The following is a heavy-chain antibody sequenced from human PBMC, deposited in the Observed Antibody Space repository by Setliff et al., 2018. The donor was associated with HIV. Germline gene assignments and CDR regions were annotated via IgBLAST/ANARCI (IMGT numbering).Heavy chain of an antibody. V-gene: IGHV5-51*01. CDR2: IYPADSDD. CDR3: ARERGDCSSNTCYGTDY. J-gene: IGHJ4*02. CDR1: GYSFTRYW. Sequence: PGESLKISCQGSGYSFTRYWIGWVRQTPGRGLEWMGIIYPADSDDRYSPSFQGQVTISVDKSISTAYLQWSSLKASDTAMYYCARERGDCSSNTCYGTDYWGQGTLVTVS. D-gene: IGHD2-2*01.